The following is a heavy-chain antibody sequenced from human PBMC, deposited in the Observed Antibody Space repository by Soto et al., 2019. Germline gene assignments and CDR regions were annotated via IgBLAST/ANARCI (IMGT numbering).Heavy chain of an antibody. J-gene: IGHJ5*02. CDR2: IYYSGST. CDR1: GGSISSSSYY. D-gene: IGHD6-13*01. V-gene: IGHV4-39*01. Sequence: QLQLQESGPGLVKPSETLSLTCTVSGGSISSSSYYWGWIRQPPGKGLEWIGSIYYSGSTYYNPSLKSRVTISVDTSKNQFSLKMSSVTAADTAVYYCARQIFDGSSRFDPWGQGTLVTVSS. CDR3: ARQIFDGSSRFDP.